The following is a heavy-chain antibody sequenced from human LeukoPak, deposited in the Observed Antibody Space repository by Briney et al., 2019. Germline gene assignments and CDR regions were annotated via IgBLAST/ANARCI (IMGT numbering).Heavy chain of an antibody. CDR3: ARQAIAATGNWFDP. J-gene: IGHJ5*02. CDR1: GGSLSSSSYY. D-gene: IGHD2-15*01. CDR2: ICYSGST. V-gene: IGHV4-39*01. Sequence: SETPSLTCTVSGGSLSSSSYYWGWLRQPPGKGLEWLGSICYSGSTYYNPSLKSRVTISVNTSKNQFSLKLSSVTAADTAVYYCARQAIAATGNWFDPWGQGTLVTVSS.